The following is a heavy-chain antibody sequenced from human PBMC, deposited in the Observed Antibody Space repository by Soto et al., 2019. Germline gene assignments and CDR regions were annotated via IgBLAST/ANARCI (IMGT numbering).Heavy chain of an antibody. CDR1: GFTVSSNY. J-gene: IGHJ6*02. V-gene: IGHV3-53*01. D-gene: IGHD5-12*01. CDR2: IYSGGST. CDR3: ARGTVMATITHYYYYYGMDV. Sequence: EVQLVESGGGLIRPGGSLRLSCAASGFTVSSNYMSWVRQAPGKGLEWVSVIYSGGSTYYADSVKGRFTISRDNSKNTLYLQMNSLRAEDTAVYYCARGTVMATITHYYYYYGMDVWGQGTTVTVSS.